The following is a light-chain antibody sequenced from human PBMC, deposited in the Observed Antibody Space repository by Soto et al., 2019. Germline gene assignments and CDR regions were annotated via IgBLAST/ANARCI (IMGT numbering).Light chain of an antibody. CDR1: QSISSY. CDR2: DAS. Sequence: DTVLTKSPATLTLSPGESANLSCRASQSISSYLAWYQQKPGQAPRLLIYDASNRATGIPARFSGSGSGTDFTLTISSLQPEDFAVYYCQQHSNYSTFGQGTKVDIK. CDR3: QQHSNYST. J-gene: IGKJ1*01. V-gene: IGKV3-11*01.